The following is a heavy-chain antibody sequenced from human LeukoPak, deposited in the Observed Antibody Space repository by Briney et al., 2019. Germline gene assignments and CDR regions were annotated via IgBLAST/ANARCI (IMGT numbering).Heavy chain of an antibody. Sequence: PGGSLSLSCAASGFTFSSYEMNWVRQAPGKGLEWVSKISSSGSAIYYADSVKGRFTISRDNAKSTLYLQMNSLRAEDTAVYYCARGGSLGYWRQGTLVTVSS. CDR1: GFTFSSYE. V-gene: IGHV3-48*03. D-gene: IGHD6-19*01. CDR2: ISSSGSAI. CDR3: ARGGSLGY. J-gene: IGHJ4*02.